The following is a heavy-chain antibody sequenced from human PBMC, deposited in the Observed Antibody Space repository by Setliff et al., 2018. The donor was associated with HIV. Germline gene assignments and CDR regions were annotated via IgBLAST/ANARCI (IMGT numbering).Heavy chain of an antibody. CDR1: GGSFSGYY. D-gene: IGHD3-3*01. CDR3: ARGFTIFGVGFSADPTGNWFDP. J-gene: IGHJ5*02. V-gene: IGHV4-34*01. Sequence: PSETLSLTCAVYGGSFSGYYWTWIRQPPGKGLEWIGEINHSGSTNYNPSLKSRITLSVDTSENQFALKLASVTAADTAVYYCARGFTIFGVGFSADPTGNWFDPWGQGTLVTISS. CDR2: INHSGST.